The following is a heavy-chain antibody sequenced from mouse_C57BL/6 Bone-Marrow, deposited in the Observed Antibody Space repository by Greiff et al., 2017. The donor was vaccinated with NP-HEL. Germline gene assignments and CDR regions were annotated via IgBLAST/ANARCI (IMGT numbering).Heavy chain of an antibody. Sequence: EVKLQQSGPELVKPGASVKISCKASGYTFTDYYMNWVKQSHGKSLEWIGDINPNNGGTSYNQKFKGKATLTVDKSSSTAYMELRSLTSEDSAVYYCATTRGFAYWGQGTLVTVSA. CDR3: ATTRGFAY. CDR2: INPNNGGT. V-gene: IGHV1-26*01. J-gene: IGHJ3*01. CDR1: GYTFTDYY.